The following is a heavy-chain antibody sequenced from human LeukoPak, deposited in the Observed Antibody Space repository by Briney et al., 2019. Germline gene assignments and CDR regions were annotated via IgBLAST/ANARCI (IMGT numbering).Heavy chain of an antibody. CDR2: IYHGGGK. Sequence: GGSLRLSCAASGFIVSFNYMSWVRAAPGKGLRWVSAIYHGGGKYYADSVRGRFTISRDDSKNTLFLQMDNLKVDDTAMYYCARAYCGGNPHQGADFDYWGRGALVTVSS. V-gene: IGHV3-53*01. D-gene: IGHD4-23*01. J-gene: IGHJ4*02. CDR1: GFIVSFNY. CDR3: ARAYCGGNPHQGADFDY.